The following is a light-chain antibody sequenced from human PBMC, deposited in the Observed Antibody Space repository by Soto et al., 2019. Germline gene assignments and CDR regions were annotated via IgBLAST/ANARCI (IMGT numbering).Light chain of an antibody. CDR2: GNT. CDR1: SSNIGAGYD. Sequence: QSVLTQPPSVSGAPGQRVTFSCTGSSSNIGAGYDVHWYRQLPGTAPKLLIYGNTNRPSGVPDRFSGSKSGTSASLAITGLQAEDEADYYCQSYDSSLSGGVFGGGTKLTVL. J-gene: IGLJ3*02. V-gene: IGLV1-40*01. CDR3: QSYDSSLSGGV.